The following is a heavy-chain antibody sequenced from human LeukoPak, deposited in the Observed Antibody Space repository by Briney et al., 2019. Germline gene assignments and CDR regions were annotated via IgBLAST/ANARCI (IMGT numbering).Heavy chain of an antibody. CDR3: ARKSGSYSAFDI. CDR1: GGSISGYY. CDR2: TYYSGST. Sequence: PSETLSLTCTVSGGSISGYYWSWIRQPPGKGLEWIGYTYYSGSTYYNPSLKSRVTISVDTSKNQFSLKLSSVTTADTAVYYCARKSGSYSAFDIWGQGTMVTVSS. V-gene: IGHV4-59*01. D-gene: IGHD1-26*01. J-gene: IGHJ3*02.